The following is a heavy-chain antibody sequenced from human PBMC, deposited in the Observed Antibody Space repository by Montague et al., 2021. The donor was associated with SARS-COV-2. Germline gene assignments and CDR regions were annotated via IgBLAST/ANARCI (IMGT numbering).Heavy chain of an antibody. J-gene: IGHJ4*02. CDR2: IYHSGST. CDR3: ARSQDCSTTSCHFDY. Sequence: SETLSLTCTVPGYSISSGYYWGWIRQPPGKGLEWIGSIYHSGSTYHNPSLKSRVTISVDTSKNQFSLKLSSVTAADTAVYYCARSQDCSTTSCHFDYWGQGTLVTVSS. CDR1: GYSISSGYY. V-gene: IGHV4-38-2*02. D-gene: IGHD2-2*01.